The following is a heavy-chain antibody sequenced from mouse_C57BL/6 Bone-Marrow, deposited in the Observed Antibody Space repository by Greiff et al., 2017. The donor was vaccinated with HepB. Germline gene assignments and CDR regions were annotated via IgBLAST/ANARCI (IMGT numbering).Heavy chain of an antibody. Sequence: EVQLVESGGGLVKPGGSLKLSCAASGFTFSDYGMHWVRQAPEKGLEWVAYISSGSSTIYYADTVKGRFTISRDNAKNTLFLQMTSLRSEDTAMYYCARSRHGSSYGFDGWGTGTTVTVSS. CDR1: GFTFSDYG. CDR2: ISSGSSTI. D-gene: IGHD1-1*01. CDR3: ARSRHGSSYGFDG. J-gene: IGHJ1*03. V-gene: IGHV5-17*01.